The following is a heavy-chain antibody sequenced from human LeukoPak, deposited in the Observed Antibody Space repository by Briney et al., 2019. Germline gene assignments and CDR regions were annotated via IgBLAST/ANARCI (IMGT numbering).Heavy chain of an antibody. Sequence: SETLSLTCTVSGYSIRSYHWRWIRQPPGKGLEWIGYIYYRGSTNYNPSLKSRVTMSVDTSKNQFPLKQSTVTAADTAIDYCASRKGSSWYPYFDYWGQGALATVSS. CDR1: GYSIRSYH. CDR2: IYYRGST. V-gene: IGHV4-59*01. CDR3: ASRKGSSWYPYFDY. D-gene: IGHD6-13*01. J-gene: IGHJ4*02.